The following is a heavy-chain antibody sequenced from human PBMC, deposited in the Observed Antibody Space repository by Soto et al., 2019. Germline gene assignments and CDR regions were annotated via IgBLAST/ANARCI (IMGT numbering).Heavy chain of an antibody. CDR1: GFTFTSSA. D-gene: IGHD1-26*01. V-gene: IGHV1-58*01. Sequence: ASVKVSCKASGFTFTSSAVQWVRQARGQRLEWIGWIVVGSGNTNYAQKFQERVTITRDVSTSTAYMELSSLRSEDTAVYYCAAVGPYSGSYDYDAFDIWGQGTMVTVSS. J-gene: IGHJ3*02. CDR3: AAVGPYSGSYDYDAFDI. CDR2: IVVGSGNT.